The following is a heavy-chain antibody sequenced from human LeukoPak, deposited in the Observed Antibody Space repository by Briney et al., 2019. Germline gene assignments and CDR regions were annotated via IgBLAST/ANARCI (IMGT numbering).Heavy chain of an antibody. CDR3: ARVVCSGGDCYAPFDY. CDR2: ISAYNGNT. Sequence: ASVKVSCKASGYTFTSYGISWVRQAPGQGLEWMGWISAYNGNTNYAQKLQGRVTMTTDTSTSTAYMELSSLRSEDTAVYYCARVVCSGGDCYAPFDYWGQGTLVTVSS. CDR1: GYTFTSYG. V-gene: IGHV1-18*01. D-gene: IGHD2-21*02. J-gene: IGHJ4*02.